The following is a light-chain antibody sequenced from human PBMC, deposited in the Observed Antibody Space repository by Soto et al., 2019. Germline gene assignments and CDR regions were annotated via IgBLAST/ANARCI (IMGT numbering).Light chain of an antibody. V-gene: IGKV3-20*01. CDR1: QSVDIS. Sequence: EIVLTQSTATLSVAPGERVTLSFRASQSVDISLAWYQQKPGQAPRLLFYGASSRATGIPDRFSASGSGTDFILTISRLEPDDFAVYYCQQYGRSPWTFGQGTKVDI. CDR2: GAS. J-gene: IGKJ1*01. CDR3: QQYGRSPWT.